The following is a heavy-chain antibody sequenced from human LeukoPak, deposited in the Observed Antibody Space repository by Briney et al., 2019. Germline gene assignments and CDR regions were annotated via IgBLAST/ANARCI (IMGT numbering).Heavy chain of an antibody. Sequence: GGSLRLSCAASGFTFSSYAMHWVRQAPGKGLEYVSAISSNGGSTYYANSVKGRFTISRDNSKNTLYLQMGSLRAEDMAVYYCARGSRIHDDFSGYYHYWGQGTLVTVSS. J-gene: IGHJ4*02. CDR3: ARGSRIHDDFSGYYHY. D-gene: IGHD3-22*01. CDR1: GFTFSSYA. V-gene: IGHV3-64*01. CDR2: ISSNGGST.